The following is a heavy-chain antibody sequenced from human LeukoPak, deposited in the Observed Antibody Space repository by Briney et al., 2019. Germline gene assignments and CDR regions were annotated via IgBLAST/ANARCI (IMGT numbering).Heavy chain of an antibody. CDR2: MNPNSGNT. J-gene: IGHJ6*04. CDR3: ARRLRYDYGDLDV. D-gene: IGHD4-17*01. Sequence: ASVKVSCKASGYPLSSYDINWVRQAAGQGLEWMGWMNPNSGNTGYAQKFQGRLTITVNMAISTVYMDLSSLTFEDSAVYYCARRLRYDYGDLDVWGKGTTVTVSS. V-gene: IGHV1-8*02. CDR1: GYPLSSYD.